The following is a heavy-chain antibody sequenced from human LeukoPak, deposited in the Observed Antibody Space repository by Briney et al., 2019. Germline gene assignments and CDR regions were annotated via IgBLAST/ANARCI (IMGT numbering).Heavy chain of an antibody. Sequence: HTGGSLRLSCAASGFTFSSYAMHWVRQAPGKGLEWVSTITTSDGNTYYADSVKGRFTISRDNSKNTLYLQMNSLRAEDTAVYYCVGEFHYWGQGTLVTVSS. D-gene: IGHD2-21*01. CDR3: VGEFHY. V-gene: IGHV3-23*01. J-gene: IGHJ4*02. CDR1: GFTFSSYA. CDR2: ITTSDGNT.